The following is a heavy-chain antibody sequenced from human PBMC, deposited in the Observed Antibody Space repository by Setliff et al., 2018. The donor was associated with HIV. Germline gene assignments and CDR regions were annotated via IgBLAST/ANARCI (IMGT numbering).Heavy chain of an antibody. D-gene: IGHD3-10*01. CDR1: GGTFSISA. CDR3: ARDRSSLRGVRGVIRY. J-gene: IGHJ4*02. CDR2: IIPILGIA. Sequence: VASVKVSCKASGGTFSISAISWVRQAPGQGLEWMGGIIPILGIANYAQKFQGRVTITRDTSASTAYMELSSLRSEDTAVYYCARDRSSLRGVRGVIRYWGQGTLVTVPS. V-gene: IGHV1-69*10.